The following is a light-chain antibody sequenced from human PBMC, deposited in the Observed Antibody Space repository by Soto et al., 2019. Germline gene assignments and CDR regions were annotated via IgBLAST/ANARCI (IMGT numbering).Light chain of an antibody. CDR3: QQFGSSPIT. CDR2: DAS. Sequence: EIVLTQSPGTLSLSPGERATLSCRTSQTVSSTYFAWYQQRPGQAPRLLFSDASTRATGIPDRFSCGGSGRDFTLTISRLEPEDSAVYYCQQFGSSPITFGQGTRLEMK. J-gene: IGKJ5*01. CDR1: QTVSSTY. V-gene: IGKV3-20*01.